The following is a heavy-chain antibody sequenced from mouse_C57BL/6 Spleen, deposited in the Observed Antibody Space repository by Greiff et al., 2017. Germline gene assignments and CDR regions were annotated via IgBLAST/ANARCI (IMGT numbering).Heavy chain of an antibody. V-gene: IGHV1-76*01. CDR1: GYTFTDYY. CDR3: ARFGDYDEFDY. CDR2: IYPGSGNT. Sequence: QVHVKQSGAELVRPGASVKLSCKASGYTFTDYYINWVKQRPGQGLEWIARIYPGSGNTYYNEKFKGKATLTAEKSSSTAYMQLSSLTSEDSAVYFCARFGDYDEFDYWGQGTTLTVSS. J-gene: IGHJ2*01. D-gene: IGHD2-4*01.